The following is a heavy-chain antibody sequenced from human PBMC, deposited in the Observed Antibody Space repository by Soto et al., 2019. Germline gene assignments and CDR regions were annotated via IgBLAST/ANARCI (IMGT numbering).Heavy chain of an antibody. CDR1: GFTFSNAW. CDR2: IKSKTDGGTT. Sequence: GGSLRLSCAASGFTFSNAWMSWVRQAPGKGLEWVGRIKSKTDGGTTDYAAPVKGRFTISRDDSKNTLYLQMNSLKTDDTAVYYCTETGGGDAFDIWGQGTMVTVSS. J-gene: IGHJ3*02. CDR3: TETGGGDAFDI. V-gene: IGHV3-15*01. D-gene: IGHD1-1*01.